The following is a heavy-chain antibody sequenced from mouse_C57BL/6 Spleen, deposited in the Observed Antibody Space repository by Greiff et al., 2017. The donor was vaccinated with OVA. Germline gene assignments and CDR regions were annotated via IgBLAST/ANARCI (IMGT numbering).Heavy chain of an antibody. V-gene: IGHV1-82*01. CDR1: GYAFSSSW. D-gene: IGHD1-1*02. CDR2: IYPGDGDP. CDR3: ARSRLWGGAAMDY. J-gene: IGHJ4*01. Sequence: QVQLQQSGPELVKPGASVKISCKASGYAFSSSWMNWVKQRPGKGLEWIGRIYPGDGDPNYNGKFTGKATLTAVKSSSTAYMRLSSLTSEDSAVYYCARSRLWGGAAMDYWGQGTSVTVSS.